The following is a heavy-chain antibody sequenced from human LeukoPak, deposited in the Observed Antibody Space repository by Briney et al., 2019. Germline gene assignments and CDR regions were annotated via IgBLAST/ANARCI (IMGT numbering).Heavy chain of an antibody. D-gene: IGHD2-8*01. V-gene: IGHV4-4*02. Sequence: PSEPLSLTCGVSGGSISNTNWWSWVRQPPGQGLEWIGEYSLSGLTHYNPSLESRVTVSLDKSKNQLSLNLTSVTAADTAVYYCSRENGAFSPFGYWGQGTLVTV. CDR3: SRENGAFSPFGY. CDR2: YSLSGLT. CDR1: GGSISNTNW. J-gene: IGHJ4*02.